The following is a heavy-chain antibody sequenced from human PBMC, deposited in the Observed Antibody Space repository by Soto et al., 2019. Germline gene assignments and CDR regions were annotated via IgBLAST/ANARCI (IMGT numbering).Heavy chain of an antibody. Sequence: PGGSLRLSCAASGFTFSSYEMNWVRQAPGKGLEWVSYISSSGSTIYYADSVKGRFTISRDNAKNSLYLQMNSLRAEDTAVYYCARDGPSRERGYSYDIGWYYYGMDVWGQGTTVTVS. D-gene: IGHD5-18*01. CDR3: ARDGPSRERGYSYDIGWYYYGMDV. CDR1: GFTFSSYE. V-gene: IGHV3-48*03. CDR2: ISSSGSTI. J-gene: IGHJ6*02.